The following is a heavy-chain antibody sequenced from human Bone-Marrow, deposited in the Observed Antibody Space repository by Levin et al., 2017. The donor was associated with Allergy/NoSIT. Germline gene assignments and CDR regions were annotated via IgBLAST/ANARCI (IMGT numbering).Heavy chain of an antibody. Sequence: KPSETLSLTCTVSGGSISSGGYYWSWIRQHPGTGLEWIGYIYYSGSTYYNPSLKSRVTISVDTSKNQFSLKLSSVTAADTAVYYCARDLLSYDYGDYAAGGDRWFDPWGQGTLVTVSS. J-gene: IGHJ5*02. CDR1: GGSISSGGYY. V-gene: IGHV4-31*03. D-gene: IGHD4-17*01. CDR3: ARDLLSYDYGDYAAGGDRWFDP. CDR2: IYYSGST.